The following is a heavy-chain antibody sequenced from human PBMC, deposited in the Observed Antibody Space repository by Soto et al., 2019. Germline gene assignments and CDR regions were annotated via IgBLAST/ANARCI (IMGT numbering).Heavy chain of an antibody. CDR3: ARRGGGSSGWQPGSWFDP. Sequence: SETQSLTGTVSGGSISSYYWSWIRQPPGKGLEWIGYIYYSGSTNYNPSLKSRVTISVDTSKNQFSLKLSSVTAADTAVYYCARRGGGSSGWQPGSWFDPWCQGTLVTVSS. CDR2: IYYSGST. D-gene: IGHD6-19*01. V-gene: IGHV4-59*08. J-gene: IGHJ5*02. CDR1: GGSISSYY.